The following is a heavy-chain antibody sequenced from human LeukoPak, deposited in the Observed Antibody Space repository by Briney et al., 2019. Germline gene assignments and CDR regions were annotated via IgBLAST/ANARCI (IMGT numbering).Heavy chain of an antibody. CDR2: ISSSGSTI. D-gene: IGHD3-3*01. V-gene: IGHV3-11*01. CDR3: ARERYYDFWSGSYPPNFDY. CDR1: GFTFSDYY. Sequence: PGGSLRLSCAASGFTFSDYYMSWIRQAPGKGLEWVSYISSSGSTIYYADSVKGRFTISRDNAKNSLYLQMNSLRAEDTAVYYCARERYYDFWSGSYPPNFDYWGQGTLVTVSS. J-gene: IGHJ4*02.